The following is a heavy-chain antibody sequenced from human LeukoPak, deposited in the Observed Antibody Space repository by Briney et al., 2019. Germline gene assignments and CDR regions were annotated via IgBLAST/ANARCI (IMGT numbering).Heavy chain of an antibody. CDR2: VDPEDGET. V-gene: IGHV1-69-2*01. CDR1: GYTFTDYY. CDR3: ATPLWELLGDRFFYGAFDI. D-gene: IGHD1-26*01. Sequence: ASVKISCKVSGYTFTDYYMHWVQQAPGKGLGWMGLVDPEDGETIYAEEFQGRVTITADTSTDTAYMELSSLRSEDTAVYYCATPLWELLGDRFFYGAFDIWGQGTMVTVSS. J-gene: IGHJ3*02.